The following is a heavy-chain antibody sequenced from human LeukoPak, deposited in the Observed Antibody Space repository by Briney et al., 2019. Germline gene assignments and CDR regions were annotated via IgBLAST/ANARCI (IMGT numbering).Heavy chain of an antibody. CDR2: IIPSFGTA. Sequence: VASVTVSCKASGGNFSSYAISWVRQAPGQGLEWMGGIIPSFGTANYAQKFQGRVTITSDESTSTAYKELSSLRSEDTAVYYCARGRIGYSGSSSTYAFDIWGQGTTVTVSS. J-gene: IGHJ3*02. CDR3: ARGRIGYSGSSSTYAFDI. D-gene: IGHD1-26*01. CDR1: GGNFSSYA. V-gene: IGHV1-69*13.